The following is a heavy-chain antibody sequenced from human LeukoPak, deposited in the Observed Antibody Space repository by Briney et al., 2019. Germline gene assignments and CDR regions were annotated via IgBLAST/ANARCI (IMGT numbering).Heavy chain of an antibody. CDR2: MNPNSGNT. Sequence: ASVKVSCKASGYTFTRYDINGVRQATGQGLEWMGWMNPNSGNTGYAQKFQGRVTMTRNTSISTAYMELSSLRSEDTAVYYCARVKVGYDFWSGYENHFDYWGQGTLVTVSS. J-gene: IGHJ4*02. V-gene: IGHV1-8*01. CDR3: ARVKVGYDFWSGYENHFDY. D-gene: IGHD3-3*01. CDR1: GYTFTRYD.